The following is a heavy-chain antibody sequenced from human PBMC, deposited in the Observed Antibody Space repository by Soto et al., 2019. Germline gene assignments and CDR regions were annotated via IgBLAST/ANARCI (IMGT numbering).Heavy chain of an antibody. D-gene: IGHD3-3*01. J-gene: IGHJ4*02. CDR2: ISGSGGST. Sequence: GGSLRLSCAASEFTFSSYAMSWVRQAPGKGLEWVSAISGSGGSTYYADSVKGRFTISRDNSKNTLYLQMNSLRAEDTAVYYCAKDRGYDFWSGYYNFDYWGQGTLVTVSS. CDR3: AKDRGYDFWSGYYNFDY. V-gene: IGHV3-23*01. CDR1: EFTFSSYA.